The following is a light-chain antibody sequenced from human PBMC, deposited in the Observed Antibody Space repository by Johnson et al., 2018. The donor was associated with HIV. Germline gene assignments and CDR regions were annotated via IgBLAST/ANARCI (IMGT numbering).Light chain of an antibody. Sequence: QSVLTQPPSLSAAPGQTVTISCSGSSSNIGNNYVSWYQQLPGTAPKLLIYDNDKRPSGIPDRFSGSKSGTSATLGITGLQTGDEADYYCGTWDSNLSAYVFGPGTKVTVL. CDR3: GTWDSNLSAYV. CDR1: SSNIGNNY. CDR2: DND. J-gene: IGLJ1*01. V-gene: IGLV1-51*01.